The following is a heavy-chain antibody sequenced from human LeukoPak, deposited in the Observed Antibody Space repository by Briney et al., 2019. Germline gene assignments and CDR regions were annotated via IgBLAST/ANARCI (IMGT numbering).Heavy chain of an antibody. CDR3: VRGYSFGPYGMDV. CDR2: ISDSGGST. D-gene: IGHD2-15*01. CDR1: GFPFSSYA. V-gene: IGHV3-64D*09. Sequence: GGSLRLSCSASGFPFSSYAMHWVRQAPGKGLEYVSAISDSGGSTYYADSVKGRFTISRDNSQNTLYLQMSSLRAEDTAVYFCVRGYSFGPYGMDVWGQGTTVTVSS. J-gene: IGHJ6*02.